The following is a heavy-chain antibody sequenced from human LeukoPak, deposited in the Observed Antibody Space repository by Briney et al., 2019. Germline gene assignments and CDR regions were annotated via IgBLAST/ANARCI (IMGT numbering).Heavy chain of an antibody. D-gene: IGHD3-10*01. CDR3: ARDSVLHSWFDP. CDR1: GFTFSSYA. CDR2: ISSNGGST. V-gene: IGHV3-64*04. Sequence: GGSLRLSCSASGFTFSSYAMHWVRQAPGKGLEYVSAISSNGGSTYYADSVKGRFTISRDNAKNSLYLQMNSLRAEDTAVYYCARDSVLHSWFDPWGQGTLVTVSS. J-gene: IGHJ5*02.